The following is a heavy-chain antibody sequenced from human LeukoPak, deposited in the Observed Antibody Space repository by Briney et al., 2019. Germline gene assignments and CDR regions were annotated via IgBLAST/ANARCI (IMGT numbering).Heavy chain of an antibody. Sequence: SETLSLTCTVSGYSISSGYYWGWIRQPPGKGLEWIGSIYHSGSTYYNPSLKSRVTISVDTSKNQFSLKLSSVTAADTAVYYCARHKSYYYYYYMDVWGKGTTVTISS. V-gene: IGHV4-38-2*02. CDR2: IYHSGST. CDR3: ARHKSYYYYYYMDV. J-gene: IGHJ6*03. CDR1: GYSISSGYY.